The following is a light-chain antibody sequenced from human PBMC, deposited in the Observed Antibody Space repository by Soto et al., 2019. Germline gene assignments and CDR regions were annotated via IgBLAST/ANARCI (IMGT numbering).Light chain of an antibody. Sequence: DVVMTQSPLSLTVTVGQPASISCRSSQSLGYSDGNTYLSWFQQGPGQSPRRLIYQVSKRDSGVPDRFSGSGSGTDFTLKISRVEAGDVGIYYCMQGTHWAKTFGQGTKVEIK. V-gene: IGKV2-30*01. CDR1: QSLGYSDGNTY. J-gene: IGKJ1*01. CDR3: MQGTHWAKT. CDR2: QVS.